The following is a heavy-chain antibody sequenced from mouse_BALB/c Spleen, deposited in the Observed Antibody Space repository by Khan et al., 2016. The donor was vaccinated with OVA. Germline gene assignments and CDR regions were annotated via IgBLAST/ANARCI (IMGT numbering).Heavy chain of an antibody. D-gene: IGHD1-2*01. Sequence: EVELVESGPGLVKPSQSLSLTCTVTGYSITSGYGWNWIRQFPGNKLEWMGYISYSGSTNYNPSLKSRISITRDTSKNQFLLQLNSVTTEDTATYYCARTARIKYWGQGTTRTVSS. V-gene: IGHV3-2*02. CDR1: GYSITSGYG. J-gene: IGHJ2*01. CDR2: ISYSGST. CDR3: ARTARIKY.